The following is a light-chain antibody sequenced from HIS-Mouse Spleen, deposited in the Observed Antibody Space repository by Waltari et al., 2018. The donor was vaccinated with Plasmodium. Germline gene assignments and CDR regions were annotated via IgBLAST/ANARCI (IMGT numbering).Light chain of an antibody. Sequence: QSALTQPPSASGSPGQSVTISCTGTSSDVGGYNYVPWYQPHPGKTPKLMIYELSKRPAGVPDRYSGSKSGNTASLTVSGLQAEDEADYYCSSYAGSNNLVFGGGTKLTVL. CDR1: SSDVGGYNY. CDR2: ELS. V-gene: IGLV2-8*01. J-gene: IGLJ2*01. CDR3: SSYAGSNNLV.